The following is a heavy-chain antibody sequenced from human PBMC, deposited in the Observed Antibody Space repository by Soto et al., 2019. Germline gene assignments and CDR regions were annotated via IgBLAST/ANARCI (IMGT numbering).Heavy chain of an antibody. J-gene: IGHJ6*02. V-gene: IGHV3-33*01. CDR2: IWYDGSNK. CDR1: GFTFSSYG. Sequence: HPGGSLRLSCAASGFTFSSYGMHWVRQAPGKGLEWVAVIWYDGSNKYYADSVKGRFTISRDNSKNTLYLQMNSLRAEDTAVYYCARDKAVRYYYYGMDVWGQGTTVTVSS. D-gene: IGHD4-4*01. CDR3: ARDKAVRYYYYGMDV.